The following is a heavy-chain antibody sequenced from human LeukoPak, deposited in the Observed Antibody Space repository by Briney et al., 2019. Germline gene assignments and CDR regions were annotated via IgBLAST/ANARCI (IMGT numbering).Heavy chain of an antibody. CDR3: AKEYQEWLLLSWFDP. CDR1: GISFSNYA. D-gene: IGHD3-22*01. CDR2: ISGSGGST. V-gene: IGHV3-23*01. Sequence: PGGSLRLSCAASGISFSNYAMSWVRQAPGKGLEWVSAISGSGGSTYYADSVKGRFTISRDNSKNTLYLQMNSLRAEDTAVYYCAKEYQEWLLLSWFDPWGQGTLVTVSS. J-gene: IGHJ5*02.